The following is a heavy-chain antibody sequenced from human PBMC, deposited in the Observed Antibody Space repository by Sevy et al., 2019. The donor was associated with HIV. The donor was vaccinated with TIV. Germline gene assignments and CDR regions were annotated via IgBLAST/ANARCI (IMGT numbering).Heavy chain of an antibody. CDR2: IWYDGSNK. J-gene: IGHJ5*02. Sequence: GGSLRLSCAASGFTFSSYGMHWVRQAPGKGLEWVAVIWYDGSNKYYADSVKCRFTISRENSKNTLYLPRNSLRAEDTAVYYCARTPGSGWYVGNWFDPWGQGTLVTVSS. D-gene: IGHD6-19*01. CDR1: GFTFSSYG. V-gene: IGHV3-33*01. CDR3: ARTPGSGWYVGNWFDP.